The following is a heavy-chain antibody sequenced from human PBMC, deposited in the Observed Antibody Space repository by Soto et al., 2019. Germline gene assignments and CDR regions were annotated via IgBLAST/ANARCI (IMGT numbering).Heavy chain of an antibody. CDR3: ARSGGDSQYYYALDV. V-gene: IGHV3-74*01. CDR1: GFTFKTHW. D-gene: IGHD2-21*02. Sequence: GSLRLSCAASGFTFKTHWMNWVRQVPGKGLVWVSRINSDGSTTTYADSVKGRFTISRDNAKNTLSLQMNSLRAEDTAVYYCARSGGDSQYYYALDVWGQGTTVTVSS. J-gene: IGHJ6*02. CDR2: INSDGSTT.